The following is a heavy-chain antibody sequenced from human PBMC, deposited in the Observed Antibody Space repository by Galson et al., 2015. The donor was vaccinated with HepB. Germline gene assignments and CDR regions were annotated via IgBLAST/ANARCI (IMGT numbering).Heavy chain of an antibody. CDR1: GGTFSSYA. CDR2: IIPILGTA. D-gene: IGHD2-21*02. J-gene: IGHJ4*02. Sequence: SVKVSCKASGGTFSSYAISWVRQAPGQGLEWMGRIIPILGTANYAQKFQGRVTITADESTSTAYMELSSLRSEDTAVYYCARMARMTSPFDYWGQGTLVTVSS. CDR3: ARMARMTSPFDY. V-gene: IGHV1-69*11.